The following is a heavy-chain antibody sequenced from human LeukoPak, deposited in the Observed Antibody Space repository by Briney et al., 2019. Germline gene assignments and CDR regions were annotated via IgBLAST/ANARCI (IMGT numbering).Heavy chain of an antibody. V-gene: IGHV1-69*01. J-gene: IGHJ6*02. CDR3: ARGLRAGYCTNGVCQYYRQYYYCGMDV. Sequence: GASVTVSCTASGGTFSSYAISWVRQAPGQGLEWMGGITPIFGTANYAQKFQGRVTITADESTSTAYMELSSLRSEDTAVYYCARGLRAGYCTNGVCQYYRQYYYCGMDVWGQGTTVTVFS. CDR1: GGTFSSYA. D-gene: IGHD2-8*01. CDR2: ITPIFGTA.